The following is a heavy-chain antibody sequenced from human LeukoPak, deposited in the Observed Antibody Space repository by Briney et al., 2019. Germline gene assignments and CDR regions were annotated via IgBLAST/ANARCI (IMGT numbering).Heavy chain of an antibody. D-gene: IGHD5-12*01. CDR1: GGSISSSSYY. CDR2: IYYSGST. J-gene: IGHJ4*02. Sequence: PSETLSLTCTVSGGSISSSSYYWGWIRQPPGKGLEWIGSIYYSGSTYYNPSLKSRVTISVDTSKNQFSLKLSSVTAADTAVYYCARGGRGVATQGFDYWGQGTLVTVSS. CDR3: ARGGRGVATQGFDY. V-gene: IGHV4-39*01.